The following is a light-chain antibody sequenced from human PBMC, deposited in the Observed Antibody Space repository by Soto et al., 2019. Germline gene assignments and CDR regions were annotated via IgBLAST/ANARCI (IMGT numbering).Light chain of an antibody. CDR3: QQSYSVPFT. CDR2: AVS. J-gene: IGKJ5*01. CDR1: QRLSTY. Sequence: DIQMTQSPSSLSASVGDRVTITCRASQRLSTYLNWYQQKPGKAPERLIYAVSTLQSGVPSRFSGSGTETDFTLTISSLQPEDFATYYCQQSYSVPFTFGQGTRLEIK. V-gene: IGKV1-39*01.